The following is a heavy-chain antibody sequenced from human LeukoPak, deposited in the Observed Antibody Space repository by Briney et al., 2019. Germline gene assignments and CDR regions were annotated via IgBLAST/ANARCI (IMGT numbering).Heavy chain of an antibody. Sequence: SETLSLTCAVYGGSFSGYYWSWIRQPPGKGLEWIGEINHSGRTNYNPSLKSRVTISVDTSKNQFSLKLSSVTAADTAVYYCARGGIPSPDVDTAMGSFDYWGQGTLVSVSS. CDR3: ARGGIPSPDVDTAMGSFDY. V-gene: IGHV4-34*01. CDR1: GGSFSGYY. CDR2: INHSGRT. D-gene: IGHD5-18*01. J-gene: IGHJ4*02.